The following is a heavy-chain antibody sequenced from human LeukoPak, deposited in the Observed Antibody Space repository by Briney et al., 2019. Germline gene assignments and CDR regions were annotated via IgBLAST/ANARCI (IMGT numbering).Heavy chain of an antibody. CDR3: ARGGAIANDY. D-gene: IGHD6-13*01. Sequence: EWMGWISAYTGNTNYTQNLQGRVTMTTDTSASTAYMELRSLRSHDTAVYYCARGGAIANDYWGQGTLVTVSS. CDR2: ISAYTGNT. J-gene: IGHJ4*02. V-gene: IGHV1-18*01.